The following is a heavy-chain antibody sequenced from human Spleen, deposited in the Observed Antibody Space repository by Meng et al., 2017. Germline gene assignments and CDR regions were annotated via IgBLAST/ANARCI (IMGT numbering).Heavy chain of an antibody. CDR1: GFTFSTYA. Sequence: GGSLRLSCAASGFTFSTYAMTWVRQAPGKGLEWVSTISGGGYGTYYADSVKGRFTISRDNSKNTLYLQMNSLTAEDTAVYYCARDHGSGDYYFDYWGQGTLVTVSS. CDR3: ARDHGSGDYYFDY. D-gene: IGHD5-12*01. J-gene: IGHJ4*02. CDR2: ISGGGYGT. V-gene: IGHV3-23*01.